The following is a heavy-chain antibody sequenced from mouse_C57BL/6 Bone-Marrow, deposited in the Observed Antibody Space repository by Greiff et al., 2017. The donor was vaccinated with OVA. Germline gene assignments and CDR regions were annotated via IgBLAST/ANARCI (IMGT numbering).Heavy chain of an antibody. CDR1: GFTFTDYY. D-gene: IGHD2-1*01. CDR3: ARLYYGNYDS. J-gene: IGHJ2*01. CDR2: IRNKANGYTT. V-gene: IGHV7-3*01. Sequence: EVHLVESGGGLVQPGGSLSLSCAASGFTFTDYYMSWVRQPPGKALEWLGFIRNKANGYTTEYSASVKGRFTISRDNSQSILYLQMNALRAEDSATYYCARLYYGNYDSWGQGTTLTVSS.